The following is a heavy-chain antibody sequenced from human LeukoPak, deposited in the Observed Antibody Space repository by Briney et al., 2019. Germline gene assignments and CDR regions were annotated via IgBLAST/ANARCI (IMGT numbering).Heavy chain of an antibody. CDR1: GGSINNYY. CDR2: IHTSGNT. J-gene: IGHJ5*02. D-gene: IGHD1-7*01. Sequence: SETLSLTCTVSGGSINNYYWSWIRQPAGKGLEWIGRIHTSGNTNNSPSLKSRVTMSVDTSANQFSLKLTSVTAADTAVYYCAREVGTSRWFDPWGQGSLVTVSS. V-gene: IGHV4-4*07. CDR3: AREVGTSRWFDP.